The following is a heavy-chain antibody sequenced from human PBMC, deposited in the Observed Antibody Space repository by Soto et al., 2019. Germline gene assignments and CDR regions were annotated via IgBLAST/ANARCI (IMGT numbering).Heavy chain of an antibody. CDR3: ARDGRGRGIAVAGRFWYFDL. CDR1: GASISSGGYY. CDR2: IYYSGST. J-gene: IGHJ2*01. D-gene: IGHD6-19*01. Sequence: QVQLQESGPGLVKPSQTLSLTCTVSGASISSGGYYWNWIRQHPGKGLEWIGYIYYSGSTYYNPSRKSRVTVSVGTSKNEFSRKLSSVTAADTAVYYCARDGRGRGIAVAGRFWYFDLWGRGTLVTVSS. V-gene: IGHV4-31*03.